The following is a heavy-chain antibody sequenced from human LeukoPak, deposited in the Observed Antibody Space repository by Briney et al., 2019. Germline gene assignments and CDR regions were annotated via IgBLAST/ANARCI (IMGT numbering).Heavy chain of an antibody. CDR1: GFTLSSYA. J-gene: IGHJ4*02. Sequence: PGGSLRLSCAASGFTLSSYAMSWVRQAPGKGLEWVAVISYDGSNKYYADSVKGRFTISRDNSKNTLYLQMNSLRAKDTAVYYCASGGYCSSTSCSAFDYWGQGTLVTVSS. CDR2: ISYDGSNK. V-gene: IGHV3-30*04. D-gene: IGHD2-2*01. CDR3: ASGGYCSSTSCSAFDY.